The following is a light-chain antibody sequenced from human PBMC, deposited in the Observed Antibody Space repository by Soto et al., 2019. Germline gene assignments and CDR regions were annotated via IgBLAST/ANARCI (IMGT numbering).Light chain of an antibody. Sequence: QSVLTQPASVSGSPGQSITISCTGTSSDVGGYNYVSWYQQHPGKAPKLMIYDVSNRPSGVSNRFSGSKSGNTASLTISGLQAEDEADYYSSSYTSSSTLGVYVFGTGTKLTVL. CDR3: SSYTSSSTLGVYV. J-gene: IGLJ1*01. V-gene: IGLV2-14*01. CDR2: DVS. CDR1: SSDVGGYNY.